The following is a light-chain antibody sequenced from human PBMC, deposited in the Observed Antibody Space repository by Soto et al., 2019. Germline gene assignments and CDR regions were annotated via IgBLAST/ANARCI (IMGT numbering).Light chain of an antibody. J-gene: IGKJ1*01. CDR2: GAS. CDR1: QSVSSN. CDR3: QQYNNWPQT. V-gene: IGKV3-15*01. Sequence: EIVMTQPPATLSVSPGERATLPCRASQSVSSNLAWYQQKPGQAPRLLIYGASTRATGIPARFSGSGSGTEFTLTISSLQSEDFAVYYCQQYNNWPQTFGQGTKV.